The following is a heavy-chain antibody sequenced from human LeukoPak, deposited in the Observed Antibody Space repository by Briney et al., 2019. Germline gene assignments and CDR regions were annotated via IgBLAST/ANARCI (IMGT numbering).Heavy chain of an antibody. Sequence: GGSLRLSCTASGFSLSRYWMSWVRQAPGKGLEWVANIRQDGDEKHYMDSVKGRLTISRDNAKNSVYLQMTSLRAEDTAVYFCAREGDTSPGLDYWGQGALVTVSS. CDR2: IRQDGDEK. CDR1: GFSLSRYW. V-gene: IGHV3-7*01. CDR3: AREGDTSPGLDY. J-gene: IGHJ4*02.